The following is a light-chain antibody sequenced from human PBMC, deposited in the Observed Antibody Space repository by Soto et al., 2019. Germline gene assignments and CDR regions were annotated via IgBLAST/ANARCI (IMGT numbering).Light chain of an antibody. CDR3: QQYNDWPPWT. CDR1: QSVSIN. CDR2: GAS. J-gene: IGKJ1*01. V-gene: IGKV3-15*01. Sequence: EIVMTQSPDTLSVSPGERATLSCRASQSVSINLAWYQQRPGQAPSLLIYGASTRATGIPARFSGRGSGTEFTLTISSLQSEDSAVYDCQQYNDWPPWTFGQGTRVEIK.